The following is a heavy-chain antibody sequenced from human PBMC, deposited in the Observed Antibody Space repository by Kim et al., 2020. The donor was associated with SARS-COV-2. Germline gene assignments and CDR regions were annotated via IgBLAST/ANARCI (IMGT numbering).Heavy chain of an antibody. J-gene: IGHJ4*02. Sequence: YVDTVKGRFNNSRDDTKNSLYLQMNSLRAEDTALYYCVRDWGHYDDRFDSWGQGTLVTVSS. D-gene: IGHD3-3*01. V-gene: IGHV3-7*01. CDR3: VRDWGHYDDRFDS.